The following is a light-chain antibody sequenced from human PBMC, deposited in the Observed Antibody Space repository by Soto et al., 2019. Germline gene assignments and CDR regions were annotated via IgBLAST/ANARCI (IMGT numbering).Light chain of an antibody. CDR2: TAS. CDR1: QGIGSL. V-gene: IGKV1D-16*01. J-gene: IGKJ5*01. Sequence: DIQMTQSPSSLSASVGDRVTITCRASQGIGSLSAWHQHKPGTAPKSLIKTASTLQSGVPSRFSGSGSETDFTLTISSLQPEDFATYYCQQYNSYPRTFGQGTRLEIK. CDR3: QQYNSYPRT.